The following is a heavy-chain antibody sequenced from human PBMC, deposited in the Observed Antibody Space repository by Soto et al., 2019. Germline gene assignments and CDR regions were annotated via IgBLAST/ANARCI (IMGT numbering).Heavy chain of an antibody. Sequence: QVQLVESGGGVVQPGRSLRLSCTASGLTFSNYGMHWVRQAPGKGLEWVAVISYDGSHKYYTDSVKGRFTISRDNSKNTLYLQMNSLRADDTAVYYCAKDRSSTSPGHLDYWGQGTLVTVSS. CDR1: GLTFSNYG. CDR3: AKDRSSTSPGHLDY. J-gene: IGHJ4*02. CDR2: ISYDGSHK. V-gene: IGHV3-30*18. D-gene: IGHD6-6*01.